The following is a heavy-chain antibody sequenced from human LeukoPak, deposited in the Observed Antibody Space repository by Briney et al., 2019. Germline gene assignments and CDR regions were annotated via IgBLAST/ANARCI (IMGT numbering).Heavy chain of an antibody. CDR1: GYTFTGYY. CDR3: ARDSGYYYGSGSYYTMGYFDY. D-gene: IGHD3-10*01. V-gene: IGHV1-2*02. CDR2: INPNSGGT. Sequence: ASVKVSCKASGYTFTGYYMHWVRQAPGQGLEWMGWINPNSGGTNYAQKFQGRVTMTRDTSISTAYMELSRLRSDDTAVYYCARDSGYYYGSGSYYTMGYFDYWGQGTLVTVSS. J-gene: IGHJ4*02.